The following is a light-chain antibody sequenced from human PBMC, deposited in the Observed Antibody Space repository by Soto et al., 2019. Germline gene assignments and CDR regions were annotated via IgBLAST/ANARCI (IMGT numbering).Light chain of an antibody. V-gene: IGKV3-11*01. J-gene: IGKJ5*01. Sequence: EIVLTPSPCTLCLAPGDRAALSCRASQSVGRNLAWYQQKPGQAPRLLIYDASNRATGIPARFSGSGSGTDFTLTISSLESEDFAVYYCQQRSNWPPTFGQGTRLEIK. CDR3: QQRSNWPPT. CDR1: QSVGRN. CDR2: DAS.